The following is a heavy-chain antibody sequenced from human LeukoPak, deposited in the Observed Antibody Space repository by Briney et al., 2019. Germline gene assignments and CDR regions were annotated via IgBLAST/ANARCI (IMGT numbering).Heavy chain of an antibody. V-gene: IGHV3-30*04. CDR1: GFTFSSYA. J-gene: IGHJ6*03. Sequence: GGSLRLSCAASGFTFSSYAMHWVRQAPGKGLEWVAVISYDGSNKYYADSVKGRFTISRDNSKNTLYLQMNSLRAEDTAVYYCARAGYSSSWPLYYYYMDVWGKGTTVTVSS. CDR3: ARAGYSSSWPLYYYYMDV. CDR2: ISYDGSNK. D-gene: IGHD6-13*01.